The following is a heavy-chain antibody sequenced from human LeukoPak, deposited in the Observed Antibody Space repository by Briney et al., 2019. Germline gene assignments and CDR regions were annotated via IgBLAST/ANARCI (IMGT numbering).Heavy chain of an antibody. Sequence: ETLSLTCTVSGGSISSSSYYWGWIRQPPGKGLEWIGSIYYSGSTYYNPSLKSRVTISVDTSKNQFSLKLSSVTAADTAVYYCATHVSTTTVTTDEYNWFDPWGQGTLVTVSS. J-gene: IGHJ5*02. CDR1: GGSISSSSYY. CDR2: IYYSGST. CDR3: ATHVSTTTVTTDEYNWFDP. V-gene: IGHV4-39*07. D-gene: IGHD4-17*01.